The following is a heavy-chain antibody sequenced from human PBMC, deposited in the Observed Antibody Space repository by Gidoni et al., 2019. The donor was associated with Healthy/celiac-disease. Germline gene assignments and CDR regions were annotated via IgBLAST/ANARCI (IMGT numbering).Heavy chain of an antibody. Sequence: EVQLVESGGGLVQPGRSLRLSCAASGFTFQDYARHWGRQAPGKGLEWVSGSSWNSGSIGYEDSVKGRFTICRDNAKNSLYRQMNSLRAEDTALYYCAKDIEDYYDSSGYASWGQGTLVTVSS. CDR1: GFTFQDYA. CDR3: AKDIEDYYDSSGYAS. V-gene: IGHV3-9*01. J-gene: IGHJ4*02. CDR2: SSWNSGSI. D-gene: IGHD3-22*01.